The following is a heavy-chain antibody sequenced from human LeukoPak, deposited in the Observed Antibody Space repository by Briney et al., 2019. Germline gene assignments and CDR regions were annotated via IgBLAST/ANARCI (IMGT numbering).Heavy chain of an antibody. CDR1: RFTFSSFS. J-gene: IGHJ4*02. CDR3: ARSITIFGVVITPDAVLDY. Sequence: PAGYLRRSCAASRFTFSSFSMNWVRQAQGKGLEWVSYTSSSSTNIYYADSVKGRFTISRDNAKNSLYLQMNSLRAEDTAVYYCARSITIFGVVITPDAVLDYWGQGTLVTVSS. V-gene: IGHV3-48*01. D-gene: IGHD3-3*01. CDR2: TSSSSTNI.